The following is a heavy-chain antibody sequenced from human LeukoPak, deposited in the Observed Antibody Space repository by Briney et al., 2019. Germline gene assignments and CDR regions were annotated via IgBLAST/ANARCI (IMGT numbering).Heavy chain of an antibody. Sequence: GASVKVSCKASGYTFTSYDINWVRQATGQGLEWMGWINPNSGGTNYAQKFQDRVTMTRDTSISTAYMEVSRLRYDDTAVYYCARPLRVTMIRGAAFRASSDFDPWGQGTLVTVSS. V-gene: IGHV1-2*02. CDR3: ARPLRVTMIRGAAFRASSDFDP. D-gene: IGHD3-10*01. J-gene: IGHJ5*02. CDR1: GYTFTSYD. CDR2: INPNSGGT.